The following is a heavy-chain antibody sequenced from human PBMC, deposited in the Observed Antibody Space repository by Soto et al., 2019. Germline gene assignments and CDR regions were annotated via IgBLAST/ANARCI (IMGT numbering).Heavy chain of an antibody. J-gene: IGHJ6*02. CDR3: ARTGDTAMVTGDYYYYGMDV. CDR1: GGSLSSYY. V-gene: IGHV4-59*01. Sequence: SETLSLTCTVSGGSLSSYYWSWLRQPPGKRLEWIGYIYYSGSTNYNPSLKSRVTISVDTSKNQFSLKLSSVTAADTAVYYCARTGDTAMVTGDYYYYGMDVWGQGTTVTVSS. CDR2: IYYSGST. D-gene: IGHD5-18*01.